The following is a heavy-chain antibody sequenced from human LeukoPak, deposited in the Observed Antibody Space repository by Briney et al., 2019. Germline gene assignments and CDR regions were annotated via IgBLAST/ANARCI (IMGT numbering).Heavy chain of an antibody. CDR1: GGSISSYY. J-gene: IGHJ6*03. CDR3: AMVRGVMSRDYYYYYMDV. V-gene: IGHV4-59*01. D-gene: IGHD3-10*01. CDR2: IYYSGST. Sequence: SETLSLTCTVSGGSISSYYWSWIRQPPGKGLEWIGYIYYSGSTNYNPSLKSRVTISVDTSKNQFSLKLSSVTAADTAVYYCAMVRGVMSRDYYYYYMDVWGKGTTVTVSS.